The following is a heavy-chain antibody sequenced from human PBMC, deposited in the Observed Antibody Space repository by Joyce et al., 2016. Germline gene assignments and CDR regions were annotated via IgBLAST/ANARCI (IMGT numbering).Heavy chain of an antibody. CDR2: INPRGRIS. CDR3: TRSQVGFRTPFDY. J-gene: IGHJ4*02. V-gene: IGHV1-46*01. D-gene: IGHD1-14*01. Sequence: QVQLVPSGAEARKPGASATVSCKTSGYSFTSYNIHWVRQAPGQGLEWIGFINPRGRISTNAHNVQGRVTMTSDTVTRTAYMELSTLTSDDTTVYYCTRSQVGFRTPFDYWGLGTLVTVSS. CDR1: GYSFTSYN.